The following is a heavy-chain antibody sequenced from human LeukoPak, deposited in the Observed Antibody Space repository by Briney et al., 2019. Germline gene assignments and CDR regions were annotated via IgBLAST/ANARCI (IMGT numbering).Heavy chain of an antibody. J-gene: IGHJ4*02. CDR1: GGSISSYH. CDR3: ARDSGYGYGY. CDR2: IYYSGST. Sequence: PSETLSLTCTVSGGSISSYHWTWMRQAPGKGLEWIGYIYYSGSTNYNPSLKSRVTISVDTSKNQFSLKLSSVTAADTAVYYCARDSGYGYGYWGQGTLVTVSS. V-gene: IGHV4-59*01. D-gene: IGHD5-18*01.